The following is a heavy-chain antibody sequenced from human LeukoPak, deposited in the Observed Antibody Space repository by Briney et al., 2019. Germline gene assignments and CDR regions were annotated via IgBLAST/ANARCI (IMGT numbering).Heavy chain of an antibody. V-gene: IGHV5-51*01. D-gene: IGHD3-22*01. CDR1: GYSFTSYW. Sequence: GESLQISCQGSGYSFTSYWIGWVRPMPGKGLEWMGIIYPGDSDTRYSPSFQGQVTISADKSISTAYLQWSSLKASDTAMYYCARFIYYYDSSAYFDYWGQGTLVTVSS. CDR3: ARFIYYYDSSAYFDY. J-gene: IGHJ4*02. CDR2: IYPGDSDT.